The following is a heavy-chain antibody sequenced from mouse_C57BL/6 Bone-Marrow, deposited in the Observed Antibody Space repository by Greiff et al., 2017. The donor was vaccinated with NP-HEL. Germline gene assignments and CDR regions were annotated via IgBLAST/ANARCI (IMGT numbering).Heavy chain of an antibody. CDR3: ARDRGYYGSSKYFDV. J-gene: IGHJ1*03. D-gene: IGHD1-1*01. CDR2: ISDGGSYT. V-gene: IGHV5-4*01. Sequence: EVQLVESGGGLVKPGGSLKLSCAASGFTFSSYAMSWVRQTPEKRLEWVATISDGGSYTYYPDNVKGRFTISRDNAKNNLYLQMSHLKSEDTAMYYCARDRGYYGSSKYFDVWGTGTTVTVSS. CDR1: GFTFSSYA.